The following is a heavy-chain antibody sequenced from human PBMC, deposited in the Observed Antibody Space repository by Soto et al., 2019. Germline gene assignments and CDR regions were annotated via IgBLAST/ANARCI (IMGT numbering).Heavy chain of an antibody. V-gene: IGHV4-34*01. CDR1: GGSFSGYY. CDR3: ARGRVVLTGYYSAIWGPIPFDY. D-gene: IGHD3-9*01. Sequence: QVQLQQWGAGLLKPSETLSLTCAVYGGSFSGYYWSWIRQPPGKGLEWIGEINHSGSTNYNPSLKRHVTISVDTSKNQFSLKLSSVTAAYTAVYSCARGRVVLTGYYSAIWGPIPFDYWGQGTLVTVSS. J-gene: IGHJ4*02. CDR2: INHSGST.